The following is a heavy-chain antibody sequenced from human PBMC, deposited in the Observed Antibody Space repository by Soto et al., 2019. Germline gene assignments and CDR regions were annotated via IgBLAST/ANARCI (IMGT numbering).Heavy chain of an antibody. J-gene: IGHJ4*02. D-gene: IGHD6-13*01. Sequence: PSETLSLTCAVYGGSFSGYYWSWIRQPPGKGLEWIGEINHSGSTNYNPSLKSRVTISVDTSKNQFSLKLSSVTAADTAVYYCARGGQQQLFYPNWYPSKYYFDYWGQGTLVTVSS. V-gene: IGHV4-34*01. CDR1: GGSFSGYY. CDR3: ARGGQQQLFYPNWYPSKYYFDY. CDR2: INHSGST.